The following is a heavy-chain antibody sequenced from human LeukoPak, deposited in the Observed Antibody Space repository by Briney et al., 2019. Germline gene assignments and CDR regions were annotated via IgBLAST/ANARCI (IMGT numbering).Heavy chain of an antibody. CDR1: GFRFSVYS. V-gene: IGHV3-48*04. J-gene: IGHJ4*02. D-gene: IGHD1-26*01. Sequence: GGSLRLSCAASGFRFSVYSMNWVRQAPGKGLEWVSYINSFSSVMYYADSVRGRFTISRDDAKNSLYLQMNSLKTEDTAVYYCTRTSGFNVASVGTDYWGQGTLATVSS. CDR2: INSFSSVM. CDR3: TRTSGFNVASVGTDY.